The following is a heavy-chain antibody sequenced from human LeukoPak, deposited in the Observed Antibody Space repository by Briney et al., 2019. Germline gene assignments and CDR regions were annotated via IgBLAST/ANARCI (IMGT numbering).Heavy chain of an antibody. CDR1: GFTFSSYW. CDR3: ARDHLYCGDDNPCGAFDI. V-gene: IGHV3-7*01. Sequence: GGSLRLSXAASGFTFSSYWMSWVRQAPGKGLEWVANIKQDGSEKYYVDSVKGRFTISRDNAKNSLYLQMNSLRAEDTAVYYCARDHLYCGDDNPCGAFDIWGQGTMVTVSS. CDR2: IKQDGSEK. J-gene: IGHJ3*02. D-gene: IGHD2-21*02.